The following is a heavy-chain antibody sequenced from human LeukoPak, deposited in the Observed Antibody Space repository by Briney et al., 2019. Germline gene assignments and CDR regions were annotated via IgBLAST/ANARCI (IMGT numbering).Heavy chain of an antibody. CDR3: AKGLRYSDN. CDR1: GFTFSCYG. V-gene: IGHV3-30*18. CDR2: ISYDGSNK. Sequence: PGRSLRLSCAASGFTFSCYGMHWVRQAPGKGLEWVAVISYDGSNKYYADSVKGRFTISRDNSKNTLYLQMNSLRAGDTAVYYWAKGLRYSDNWGQGTLVTVSS. J-gene: IGHJ4*02. D-gene: IGHD3-9*01.